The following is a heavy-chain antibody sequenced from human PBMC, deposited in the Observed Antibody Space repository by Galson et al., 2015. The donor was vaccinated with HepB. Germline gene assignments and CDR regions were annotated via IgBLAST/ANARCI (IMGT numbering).Heavy chain of an antibody. CDR2: ISTYNGDT. CDR1: GYTFISYG. D-gene: IGHD6-13*01. Sequence: SVKVSCKASGYTFISYGISWVRQAPGQGLEWMGWISTYNGDTNYAQKVQGRVTMTTDTSTSTAYMELRSLRSDDTAVYYCATYAAASGYRFDYWGQGTLVTVSS. V-gene: IGHV1-18*01. CDR3: ATYAAASGYRFDY. J-gene: IGHJ4*02.